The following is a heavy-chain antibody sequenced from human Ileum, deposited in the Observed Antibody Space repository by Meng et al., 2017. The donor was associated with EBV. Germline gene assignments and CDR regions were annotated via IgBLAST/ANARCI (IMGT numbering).Heavy chain of an antibody. CDR2: ISPDGI. V-gene: IGHV3-30*19. Sequence: VRLVGSGGGVVQPGTSLRVSCAASGLSLSNYGMHWVRQAPGKGLEWVALISPDGIWYPESVKGRFTVSRDNSKNTFYLQMNSLRFEDTAVYYCARDGIGWYPGDYWGRGTLVTVSS. D-gene: IGHD6-19*01. J-gene: IGHJ4*02. CDR1: GLSLSNYG. CDR3: ARDGIGWYPGDY.